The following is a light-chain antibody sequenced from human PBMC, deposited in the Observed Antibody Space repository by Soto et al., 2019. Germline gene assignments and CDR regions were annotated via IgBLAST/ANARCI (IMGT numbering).Light chain of an antibody. V-gene: IGKV3-11*01. J-gene: IGKJ3*01. CDR3: QQRSNWPVT. CDR1: QSVSSY. CDR2: DAS. Sequence: EIVLTQSPATLSLSPGERATLSCRASQSVSSYLAWYQQKPGQAPRLLIYDASNRATGIPARSSGSGSGTDFTLTISSLEPEDFAVYYCQQRSNWPVTFGPGTKVDIK.